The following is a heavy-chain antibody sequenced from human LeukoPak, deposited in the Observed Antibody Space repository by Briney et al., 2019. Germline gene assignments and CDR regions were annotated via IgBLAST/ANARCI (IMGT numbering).Heavy chain of an antibody. Sequence: ASVKVSCKASGYTFTVYYMHWVPQAPGQGLEWMGIINPSGGRTSYAQKFHGRVTMTRDTSTSTVYMELSSLRSEDTAVYYCARDQRYYDSSGHLDYWGQGTLVTVSS. CDR2: INPSGGRT. J-gene: IGHJ4*02. CDR3: ARDQRYYDSSGHLDY. D-gene: IGHD3-22*01. CDR1: GYTFTVYY. V-gene: IGHV1-46*01.